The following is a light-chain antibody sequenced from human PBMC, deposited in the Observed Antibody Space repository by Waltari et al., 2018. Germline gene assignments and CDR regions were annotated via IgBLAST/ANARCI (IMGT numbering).Light chain of an antibody. CDR3: MQGLEPPYT. CDR1: PSLLRSNGENY. V-gene: IGKV2-28*01. CDR2: LGS. Sequence: DIVMTQSPLSLTVTPGEPASISCRSSPSLLRSNGENYLVWYLQKPGQPPQLLCYLGSNRASGVPDRFSCSGSGTDFTLQIDRVAADDVGIYYCMQGLEPPYTFGQGTKLEIK. J-gene: IGKJ2*01.